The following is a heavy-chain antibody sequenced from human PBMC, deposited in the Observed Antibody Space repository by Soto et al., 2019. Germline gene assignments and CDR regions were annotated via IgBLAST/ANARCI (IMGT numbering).Heavy chain of an antibody. CDR3: AREPYCSGCSCYHWFDT. J-gene: IGHJ5*02. CDR2: VYYSGST. Sequence: QLQLQESGPGLVRPSETLSLTCTVSGDSISSSSCYWGWIRQPPGKGLEWIGSVYYSGSTYYNASLKGRVTMSVDTSKNQFSLKLSAVTAADTAVYNCAREPYCSGCSCYHWFDTWGQGTMVTVPS. D-gene: IGHD2-15*01. V-gene: IGHV4-39*02. CDR1: GDSISSSSCY.